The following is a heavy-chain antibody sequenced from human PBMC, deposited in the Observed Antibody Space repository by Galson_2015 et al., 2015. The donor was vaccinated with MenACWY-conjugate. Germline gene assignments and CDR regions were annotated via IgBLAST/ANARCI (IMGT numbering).Heavy chain of an antibody. D-gene: IGHD6-13*01. CDR1: GFTFSDYY. CDR3: AKFKVHTSAAGTWIDL. V-gene: IGHV3-11*03. J-gene: IGHJ2*01. CDR2: ISSSSSYI. Sequence: SLRLSCAASGFTFSDYYMSWIRQAPGKGLEWVSYISSSSSYIKYADSVKGRFTISRDNAKNSLYLQMNSLRAEDTAVHYCAKFKVHTSAAGTWIDLWGRGTLVTVSS.